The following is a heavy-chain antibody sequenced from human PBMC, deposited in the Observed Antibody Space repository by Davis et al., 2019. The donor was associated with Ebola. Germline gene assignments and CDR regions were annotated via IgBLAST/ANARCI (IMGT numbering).Heavy chain of an antibody. D-gene: IGHD6-19*01. Sequence: PGGSLRLSCAASGFTCSKYGIHWVRQAPGKGLEWVALMSHDGNKEYYSDSVKGRFTISRDNSRNTVFLQMNSLRAEDTAIYYCAKDFQSYVAVAGTKDHWGQGTLVTVSS. J-gene: IGHJ4*02. V-gene: IGHV3-30*18. CDR1: GFTCSKYG. CDR2: MSHDGNKE. CDR3: AKDFQSYVAVAGTKDH.